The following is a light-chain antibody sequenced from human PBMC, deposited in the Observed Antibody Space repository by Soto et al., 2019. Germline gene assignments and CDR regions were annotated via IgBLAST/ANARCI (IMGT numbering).Light chain of an antibody. V-gene: IGLV2-8*01. J-gene: IGLJ2*01. CDR2: EVS. CDR1: PSDIGGYDY. Sequence: QSALTQPPSASGSPGQSVTISCTGIPSDIGGYDYVSWYQQHAGKAPKLMTYEVSKRPSGVPDRFSGSKSGNTASLTVSGLQAEDEADYYCSAYAGTDNVVIFGGGTKLTVL. CDR3: SAYAGTDNVVI.